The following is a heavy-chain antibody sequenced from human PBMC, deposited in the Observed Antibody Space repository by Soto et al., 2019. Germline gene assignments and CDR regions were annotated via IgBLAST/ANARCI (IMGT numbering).Heavy chain of an antibody. V-gene: IGHV1-3*01. J-gene: IGHJ3*02. CDR2: INAGNGNT. CDR3: ARVHDCSSTSCYSGDAFDI. D-gene: IGHD2-2*01. Sequence: QVQLVQSGAEVKKPGASVKVSCKASGYTFTSYAMHWVRQAPGQRLEWMGWINAGNGNTKYSQKFQGRVTITRDTSASTAYMELSSLRSEDTAVYYCARVHDCSSTSCYSGDAFDIWGQGTMVTVSS. CDR1: GYTFTSYA.